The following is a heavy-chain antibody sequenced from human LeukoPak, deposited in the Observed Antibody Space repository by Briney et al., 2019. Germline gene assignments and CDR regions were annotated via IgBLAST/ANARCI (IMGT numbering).Heavy chain of an antibody. J-gene: IGHJ1*01. Sequence: SETLSLTCTVSDGSITSGTYYWVWIRQPPGKGLECIGYIHYRGNTYYNPSLKSRVTISVDTSKNQFSLRLSSVTAADTAVYYCARGGPTYYYDSSGYYRRGYFQHWGQGTLVTVSS. V-gene: IGHV4-39*01. D-gene: IGHD3-22*01. CDR3: ARGGPTYYYDSSGYYRRGYFQH. CDR1: DGSITSGTYY. CDR2: IHYRGNT.